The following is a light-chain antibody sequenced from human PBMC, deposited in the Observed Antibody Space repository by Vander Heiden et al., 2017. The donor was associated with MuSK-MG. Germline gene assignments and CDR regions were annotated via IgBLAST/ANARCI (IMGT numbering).Light chain of an antibody. CDR3: QQKVRNQPMYT. CDR2: AAS. J-gene: IGKJ2*01. V-gene: IGKV1-39*01. CDR1: QSISSY. Sequence: DIQMTQSPSSLSASVGDRVTITCRASQSISSYLNWYQQKPGKVLKLLIYAASILQRGVPSRFSRSRDGTDFTLTIRSRQPEDFATYYCQQKVRNQPMYTFGQGTKQEMK.